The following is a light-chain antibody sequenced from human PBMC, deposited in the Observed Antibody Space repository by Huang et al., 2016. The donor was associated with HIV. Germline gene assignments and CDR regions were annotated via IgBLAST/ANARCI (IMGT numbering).Light chain of an antibody. CDR2: KAS. Sequence: DIQMTQSPSTLSASVGDRVTITCRASQSISTWLALYQQKPGKAPKLLIYKASNLEDGVPSRFSGSGSGTEFTLTISCLQPDDFATYYCQQYSAYSWTFGQGTKVDIK. CDR3: QQYSAYSWT. J-gene: IGKJ1*01. CDR1: QSISTW. V-gene: IGKV1-5*03.